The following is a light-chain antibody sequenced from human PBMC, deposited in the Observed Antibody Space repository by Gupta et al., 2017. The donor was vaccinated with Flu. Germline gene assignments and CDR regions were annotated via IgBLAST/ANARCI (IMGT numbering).Light chain of an antibody. V-gene: IGLV2-14*01. CDR2: DVS. J-gene: IGLJ2*01. Sequence: HSALPQPASVSGSPARSITITCTGTSSDGGGYNYVSWYQQHPGKAPTLMIYDVSNRPSGVSNRFSGSKSGNTASLTISGLQAEDEADYYCSLYTSTSTLVVFGGGTKLTVL. CDR3: SLYTSTSTLVV. CDR1: SSDGGGYNY.